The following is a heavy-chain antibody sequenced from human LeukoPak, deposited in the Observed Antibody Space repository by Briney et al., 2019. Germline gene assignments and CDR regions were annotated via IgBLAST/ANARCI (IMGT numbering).Heavy chain of an antibody. J-gene: IGHJ5*02. CDR1: GFTFDDYA. Sequence: PGGSLRLSCAASGFTFDDYAMHWVRQAPGKGLEWVSGMNWNSGTIGYADSVKGRFTISRDNAKNSLYLQMNSPRAEDMALYYCAKGSCSSTSCYVWFDPWGQGTLVTVSS. V-gene: IGHV3-9*03. CDR2: MNWNSGTI. D-gene: IGHD2-2*01. CDR3: AKGSCSSTSCYVWFDP.